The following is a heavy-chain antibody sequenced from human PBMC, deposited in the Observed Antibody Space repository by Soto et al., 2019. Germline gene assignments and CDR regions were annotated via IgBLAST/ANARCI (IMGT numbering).Heavy chain of an antibody. Sequence: SETLSLTCAVSSGSISSSNWWSWVRQPPGKGLEWIGEIYHSGSTNYNPSLKSRVTISVDKSKNQFSLKLSSVTAADTAVYYCARVGYSSPVTYYYYYYMDVWGKGTTVTVSS. D-gene: IGHD6-13*01. J-gene: IGHJ6*03. CDR1: SGSISSSNW. CDR3: ARVGYSSPVTYYYYYYMDV. V-gene: IGHV4-4*02. CDR2: IYHSGST.